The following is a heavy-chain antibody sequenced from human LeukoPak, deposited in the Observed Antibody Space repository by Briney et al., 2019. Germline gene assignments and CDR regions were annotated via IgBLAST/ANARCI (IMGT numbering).Heavy chain of an antibody. CDR1: GGSISGSSYY. CDR2: IYYSGST. D-gene: IGHD3-10*01. V-gene: IGHV4-39*01. J-gene: IGHJ4*02. CDR3: ARQYYYGSGTDY. Sequence: SETLSLTCTVSGGSISGSSYYWGWIRQPPGKGLEWIGSIYYSGSTYYNPSLKSRVTISVDTSKNQFSLKLSSVTAADTAVYYCARQYYYGSGTDYWRQGTLVTVSS.